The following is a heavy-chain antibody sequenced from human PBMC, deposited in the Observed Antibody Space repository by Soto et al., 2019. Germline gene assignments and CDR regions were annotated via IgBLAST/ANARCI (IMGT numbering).Heavy chain of an antibody. CDR1: GGSFSGYY. J-gene: IGHJ4*02. V-gene: IGHV4-34*01. CDR3: ARDHDYGDYEGPSH. Sequence: SETLSLTCAVYGGSFSGYYWSWIRQPPGKGLEWIGEINHSGSTNYNPSLKSRVTISVDTSKNQFSLKLSSVTAEDTAVYYCARDHDYGDYEGPSHWGQGTLVTVSS. D-gene: IGHD4-17*01. CDR2: INHSGST.